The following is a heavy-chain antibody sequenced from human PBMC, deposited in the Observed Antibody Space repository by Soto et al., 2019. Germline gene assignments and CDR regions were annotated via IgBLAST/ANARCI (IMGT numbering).Heavy chain of an antibody. CDR1: GFTFSSYA. CDR2: ISGSGGST. Sequence: QTGGSLRLSCAASGFTFSSYAMSWVRQAPGKGLEWVSAISGSGGSTYYADSVKGRFTISRDNSKNTLYLQMNSLRAEDAAVYYCAKGDYDYVWGALDYWGQGTLVTSPQ. D-gene: IGHD3-16*01. V-gene: IGHV3-23*01. CDR3: AKGDYDYVWGALDY. J-gene: IGHJ4*02.